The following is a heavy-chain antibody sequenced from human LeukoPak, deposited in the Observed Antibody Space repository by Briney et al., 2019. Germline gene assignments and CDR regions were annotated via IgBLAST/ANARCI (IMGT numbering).Heavy chain of an antibody. D-gene: IGHD3-22*01. CDR3: ARSDYDSSGDYFDY. CDR1: GGSISSSSYY. Sequence: SETLSLTCTVSGGSISSSSYYWGWIRQPPGKGLEWIGSIYYSGSTYYNPSLKSRVTISVDTSKNQFSLKLSSVTAADTAVYYCARSDYDSSGDYFDYWGQGTLVTVSS. CDR2: IYYSGST. V-gene: IGHV4-39*07. J-gene: IGHJ4*02.